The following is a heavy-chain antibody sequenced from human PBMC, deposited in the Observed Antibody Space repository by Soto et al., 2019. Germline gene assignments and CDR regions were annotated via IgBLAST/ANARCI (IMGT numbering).Heavy chain of an antibody. CDR1: CGSISSGGYY. CDR2: IYYSGST. CDR3: ARAAGYSSGLYYYGMDV. Sequence: PSETLSLTCTVSCGSISSGGYYWSWIRQHPGKGLEWIGYIYYSGSTYYNPSLKSRVTISVDTSKNQFSLKLSSVTAADTAVYYCARAAGYSSGLYYYGMDVWGQGTTVTVSS. V-gene: IGHV4-31*03. D-gene: IGHD5-18*01. J-gene: IGHJ6*02.